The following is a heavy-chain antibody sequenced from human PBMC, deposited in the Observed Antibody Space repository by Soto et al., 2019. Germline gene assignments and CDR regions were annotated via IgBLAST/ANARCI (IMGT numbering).Heavy chain of an antibody. Sequence: EVQLVESGGGLVQPGGSLRLSCAASGFTFGSYEMNWVRQAPGKGLEWVSYISSSGGTIYYADSVKGRFTISRDNAKNSLYLQLNSLRAEDTALYYCVREGGFDWFYPWGQGTLVTVSS. CDR3: VREGGFDWFYP. CDR1: GFTFGSYE. V-gene: IGHV3-48*03. CDR2: ISSSGGTI. J-gene: IGHJ5*02.